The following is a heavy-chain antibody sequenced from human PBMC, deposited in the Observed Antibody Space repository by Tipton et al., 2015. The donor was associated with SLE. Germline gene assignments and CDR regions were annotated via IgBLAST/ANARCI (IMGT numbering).Heavy chain of an antibody. CDR2: INHSGST. D-gene: IGHD1-26*01. V-gene: IGHV4-34*01. J-gene: IGHJ4*02. CDR3: ARVGSYLGVDY. Sequence: TLSLTCAVYGGSFSGYYWSWIRQPPGKGLEWIGEINHSGSTNYNPSLKSRVTISVDTSKNQFSLKLSSVTAADTAVYYCARVGSYLGVDYWGQGTLVTVSS. CDR1: GGSFSGYY.